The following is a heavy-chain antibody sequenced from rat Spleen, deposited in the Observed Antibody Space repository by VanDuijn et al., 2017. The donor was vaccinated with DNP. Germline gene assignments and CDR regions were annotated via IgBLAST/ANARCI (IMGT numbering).Heavy chain of an antibody. V-gene: IGHV2-6*01. Sequence: QVQLKESGPGLVQPSQTLSLTCTVSGFSLASYTVSWVRQPPGKGLEWIAAISNSGITYYNSALKSRLSISRDTSKSQVFLKLNSLQIEDTATYYCARSPENSYIYLPWAYWGQGTLVTVSS. J-gene: IGHJ3*01. CDR3: ARSPENSYIYLPWAY. CDR2: ISNSGIT. CDR1: GFSLASYT. D-gene: IGHD1-2*01.